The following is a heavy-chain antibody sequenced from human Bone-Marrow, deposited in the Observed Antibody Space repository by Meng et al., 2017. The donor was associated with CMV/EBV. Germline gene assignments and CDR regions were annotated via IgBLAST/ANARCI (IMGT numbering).Heavy chain of an antibody. CDR1: GGTFSSYT. Sequence: SVKVSCKASGGTFSSYTISWVRQAPGQGLEWMGGIIPIFGTANYAQKFQGRVTMTTDTSTSTAYMELRSLRSDDTAVYYCARRAAAPPYYGMDVWGQGTTVTVSS. CDR3: ARRAAAPPYYGMDV. V-gene: IGHV1-69*05. J-gene: IGHJ6*02. D-gene: IGHD6-13*01. CDR2: IIPIFGTA.